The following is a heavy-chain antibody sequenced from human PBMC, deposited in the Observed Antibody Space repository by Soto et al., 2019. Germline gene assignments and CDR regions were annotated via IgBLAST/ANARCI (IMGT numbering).Heavy chain of an antibody. J-gene: IGHJ4*02. CDR2: INPIFGTP. CDR3: AREGRHFDY. V-gene: IGHV1-69*06. CDR1: GGTFSSYA. Sequence: SVKVSCKASGGTFSSYAISWVRQAPGQGLEWMGGINPIFGTPHYAQKYQGRVTITADTFTNTAYMELTRLTSDDTAVYFCAREGRHFDYWGQGALVTVSS.